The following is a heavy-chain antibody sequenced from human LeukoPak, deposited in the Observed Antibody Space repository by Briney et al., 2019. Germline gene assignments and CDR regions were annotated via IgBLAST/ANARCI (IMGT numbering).Heavy chain of an antibody. V-gene: IGHV4-34*01. CDR3: SRQVVGNDY. CDR2: INHSGYT. D-gene: IGHD3-22*01. J-gene: IGHJ4*02. Sequence: IRQTPQEALEWIGEINHSGYTNYNPSLKSRVALSIDTYKNQFSIRVNSVPAADTAIYKCSRQVVGNDYWGQGTPVTVSS.